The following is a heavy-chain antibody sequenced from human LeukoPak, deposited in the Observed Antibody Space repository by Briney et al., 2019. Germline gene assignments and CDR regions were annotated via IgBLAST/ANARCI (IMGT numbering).Heavy chain of an antibody. V-gene: IGHV3-30*02. CDR3: AKSYYSSSYDYFDY. Sequence: AGGSLRLSCAASGFTFSSYGMHWVRQAPGKGLEWVAFIRYDGSNKYYADSVKGRFTISRDNSKNTLYLQMNSLRAEDTAVYYCAKSYYSSSYDYFDYWGQGTLVTVSS. D-gene: IGHD6-6*01. J-gene: IGHJ4*02. CDR2: IRYDGSNK. CDR1: GFTFSSYG.